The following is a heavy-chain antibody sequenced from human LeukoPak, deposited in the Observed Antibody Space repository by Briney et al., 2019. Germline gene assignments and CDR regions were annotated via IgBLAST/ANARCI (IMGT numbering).Heavy chain of an antibody. Sequence: GASVKVSCKASGYTFTGYYMHWVRQAPGQGLEWMGWINPNSGGTNCAQKFQGRVTMIRDTSISTAYMELSRLRSDDTTVYYCATHSLSSSWYDYWGQGTLVTVSS. CDR2: INPNSGGT. CDR3: ATHSLSSSWYDY. J-gene: IGHJ4*02. V-gene: IGHV1-2*02. D-gene: IGHD6-13*01. CDR1: GYTFTGYY.